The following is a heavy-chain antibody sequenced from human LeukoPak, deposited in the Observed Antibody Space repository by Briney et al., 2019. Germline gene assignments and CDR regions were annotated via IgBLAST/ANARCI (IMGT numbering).Heavy chain of an antibody. Sequence: SETLSLTCIVSGGSISGYYWSWIRQPPGRGLEWIGYISDTGTSIYNPSLKNRLSMLVDTSKNHFYLNLTSVTAADTAIYYCARTRTYLDYWGQGALVTVSS. J-gene: IGHJ4*02. CDR1: GGSISGYY. CDR3: ARTRTYLDY. V-gene: IGHV4-59*01. CDR2: ISDTGTS. D-gene: IGHD1-7*01.